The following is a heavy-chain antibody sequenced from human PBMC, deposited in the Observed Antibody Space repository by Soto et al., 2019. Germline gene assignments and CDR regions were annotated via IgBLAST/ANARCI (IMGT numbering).Heavy chain of an antibody. CDR2: IDPSDSYT. CDR1: GYSFTSYW. V-gene: IGHV5-10-1*01. Sequence: GESLKISCNGSGYSFTSYWISWVRQMPGKGLEWMGRIDPSDSYTNYSPSFQGHVTISADKSISTAYLQWSSLKASDTAMYYCARHVDYYYYYGMDVWGQGTTVTVSS. J-gene: IGHJ6*02. CDR3: ARHVDYYYYYGMDV. D-gene: IGHD3-10*02.